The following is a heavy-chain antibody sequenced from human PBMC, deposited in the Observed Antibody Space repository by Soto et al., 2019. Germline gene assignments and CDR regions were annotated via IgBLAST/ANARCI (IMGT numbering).Heavy chain of an antibody. Sequence: SETLSLTCTVYGGSFSGYYWSWIRQPPGKGLEWIGEINHSGSTNYNPSLKSRVTISLDTSKNQFSLKLSSVTAADTAVYYCARQSGRLVWFGELSGLHFDYWGQGTLVT. CDR1: GGSFSGYY. CDR2: INHSGST. CDR3: ARQSGRLVWFGELSGLHFDY. D-gene: IGHD3-10*01. J-gene: IGHJ4*02. V-gene: IGHV4-34*01.